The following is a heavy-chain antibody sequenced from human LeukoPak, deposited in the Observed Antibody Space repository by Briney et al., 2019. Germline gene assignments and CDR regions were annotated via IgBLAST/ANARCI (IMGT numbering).Heavy chain of an antibody. D-gene: IGHD6-13*01. V-gene: IGHV3-15*01. Sequence: GGSLRLSCAASGFTFSNAWMSWVRQAPGKGLEWVGRIKSKTDGGTTDYAAPVKGRFTISRDDSKNTLYLQMNSLKTEDTAVYYCANIAAHDAFDIWGQGTMVTVSS. CDR3: ANIAAHDAFDI. CDR2: IKSKTDGGTT. CDR1: GFTFSNAW. J-gene: IGHJ3*02.